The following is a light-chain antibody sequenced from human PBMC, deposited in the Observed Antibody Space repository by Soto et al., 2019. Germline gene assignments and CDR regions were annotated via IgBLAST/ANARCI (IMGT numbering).Light chain of an antibody. CDR1: QDVYTF. CDR3: QHYNKAPWT. Sequence: VQMTQSPSSLSASVGDRVTITCRASQDVYTFLAWYRQRPGRAPELLIYDESTLQAGVPSRFSGDGISSLQPEDVATYYCQHYNKAPWTFGQGTKV. V-gene: IGKV1-27*01. CDR2: DES. J-gene: IGKJ1*01.